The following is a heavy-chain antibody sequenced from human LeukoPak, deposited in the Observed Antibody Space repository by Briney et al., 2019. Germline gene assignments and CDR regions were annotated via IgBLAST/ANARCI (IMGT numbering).Heavy chain of an antibody. Sequence: PGRSLRLSCAASGFTFDDYAMHWVRQAPGKGLEWVSYISSSGSTIYYADSVKGRFTISRDNAKNSPYLQMNSLRAEDTAVYYCAPHPSRVAGTRVDYWGQGTLVTVSS. J-gene: IGHJ4*02. CDR1: GFTFDDYA. V-gene: IGHV3-11*04. CDR3: APHPSRVAGTRVDY. D-gene: IGHD6-19*01. CDR2: ISSSGSTI.